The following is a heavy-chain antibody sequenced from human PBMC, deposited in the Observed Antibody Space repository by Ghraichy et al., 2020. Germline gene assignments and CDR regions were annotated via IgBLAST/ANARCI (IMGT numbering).Heavy chain of an antibody. CDR3: ARMYPIGCVYYFDY. J-gene: IGHJ4*02. CDR2: IFYSGST. CDR1: GDSIDRRVYY. V-gene: IGHV4-61*08. Sequence: SETLSLTCSVSGDSIDRRVYYWSWVRQSPQRGLEWIGLIFYSGSTTYNPPFANRVTLSLDTSKNQFSLDLKSITAVDAATYYCARMYPIGCVYYFDYWGQGILVTVSS. D-gene: IGHD2-2*01.